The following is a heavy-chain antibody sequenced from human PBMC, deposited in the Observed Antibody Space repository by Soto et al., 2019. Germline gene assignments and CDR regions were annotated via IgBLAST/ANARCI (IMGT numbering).Heavy chain of an antibody. CDR3: AKGSGEVPTNWFDP. J-gene: IGHJ5*02. CDR2: VSRSGAAT. Sequence: EVQLLESGGGLVQPGGSLRLSCAASGYTFSKYAMIWVRQAPGQGLDWVAGVSRSGAATYYADSVKGRFTISRDNSKNTLSLQMNSLRAEDTAHYYCAKGSGEVPTNWFDPWGQGTLVTVSS. CDR1: GYTFSKYA. V-gene: IGHV3-23*01. D-gene: IGHD6-19*01.